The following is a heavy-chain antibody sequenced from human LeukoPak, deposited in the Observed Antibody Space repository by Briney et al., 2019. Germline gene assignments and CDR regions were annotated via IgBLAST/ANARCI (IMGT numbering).Heavy chain of an antibody. Sequence: PSETLSLTCAVYGGSFSGYYWSWIRQPPGKGLEWIGEINHSGSTNYNPSLKSRVTISVDTSKNQFSLKLSSVTAADTAVYYCARITGRRGDYWGQGTLVTVSS. V-gene: IGHV4-34*01. CDR1: GGSFSGYY. CDR2: INHSGST. D-gene: IGHD1-14*01. CDR3: ARITGRRGDY. J-gene: IGHJ4*02.